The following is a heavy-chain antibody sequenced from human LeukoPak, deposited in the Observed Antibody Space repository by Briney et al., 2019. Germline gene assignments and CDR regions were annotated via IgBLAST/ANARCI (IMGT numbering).Heavy chain of an antibody. Sequence: GGSLRLSCAASGVTFSSDGMHWVRQAPGKGLEWVAVIWYDGSNKYYADSVKGRFTISRDNSKNTLYLQMNSLRAEDTAVYYCARGLYDRSGYYVTPDYWGQGTLVTVSS. CDR2: IWYDGSNK. D-gene: IGHD3-22*01. V-gene: IGHV3-33*01. CDR1: GVTFSSDG. J-gene: IGHJ4*02. CDR3: ARGLYDRSGYYVTPDY.